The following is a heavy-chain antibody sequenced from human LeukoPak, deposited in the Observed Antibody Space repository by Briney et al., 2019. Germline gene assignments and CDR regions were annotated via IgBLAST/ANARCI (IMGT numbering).Heavy chain of an antibody. D-gene: IGHD3-16*01. CDR2: INPSGSST. CDR1: GYSFTSYY. J-gene: IGHJ5*02. CDR3: ATVPRGGYRFDP. Sequence: ASVKVSCKASGYSFTSYYMHWVRQAAGQGREWMGLINPSGSSTTYAQKFQGRVTMTRSSAIRTAYMALSSLRIDDTAVYYCATVPRGGYRFDPWGPGTLVTVSS. V-gene: IGHV1-46*01.